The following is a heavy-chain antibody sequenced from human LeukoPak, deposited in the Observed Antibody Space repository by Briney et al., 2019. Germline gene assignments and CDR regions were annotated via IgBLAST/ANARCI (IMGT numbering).Heavy chain of an antibody. CDR2: IIPIFGTA. Sequence: SVKVSCKASGGTFTSYAISWVRQAPGQGLEWMGGIIPIFGTANYAQKFQGRVTITADESTSTAYMELSSLRSEDTAVYYCASYEYCSSTSCYDGEAWFDPWGQGTLVTVSS. J-gene: IGHJ5*02. CDR3: ASYEYCSSTSCYDGEAWFDP. V-gene: IGHV1-69*13. CDR1: GGTFTSYA. D-gene: IGHD2-2*01.